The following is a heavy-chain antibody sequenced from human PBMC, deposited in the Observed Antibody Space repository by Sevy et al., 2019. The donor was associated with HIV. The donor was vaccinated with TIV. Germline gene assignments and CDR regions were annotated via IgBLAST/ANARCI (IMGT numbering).Heavy chain of an antibody. V-gene: IGHV3-23*01. D-gene: IGHD2-8*01. J-gene: IGHJ4*02. CDR2: FSFGCGKI. Sequence: GGPLRLSCAAPGFTLANYSLSWIRKTPGKGLEWVSTFSFGCGKINYADSVKGRFTISRDDSRNTFYLQMNSLRAEDTAIYYCAREGCTKPHDYWGQGTVVTVSS. CDR3: AREGCTKPHDY. CDR1: GFTLANYS.